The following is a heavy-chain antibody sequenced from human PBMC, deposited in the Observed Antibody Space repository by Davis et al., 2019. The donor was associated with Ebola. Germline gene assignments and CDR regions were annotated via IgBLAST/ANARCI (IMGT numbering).Heavy chain of an antibody. CDR2: IYSGGST. J-gene: IGHJ3*02. CDR3: ARALRNDDAFDI. Sequence: PGGSLRLSCAASGFTVSSYYMSWVRQAPGKGLEWVSVIYSGGSTYYADSVKGRFTISRDKSKNTLYLQMNSLRAEDTAVYYCARALRNDDAFDIWGQGTMVTVSS. V-gene: IGHV3-53*01. CDR1: GFTVSSYY. D-gene: IGHD5-12*01.